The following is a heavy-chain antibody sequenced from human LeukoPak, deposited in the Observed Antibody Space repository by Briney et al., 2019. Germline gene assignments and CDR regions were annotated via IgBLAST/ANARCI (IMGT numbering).Heavy chain of an antibody. CDR1: GGSISNYY. CDR3: ARLGYDYVWGSYRPAEYLQH. V-gene: IGHV4-59*01. D-gene: IGHD3-16*02. Sequence: PSETLSLTCTVSGGSISNYYWNWIRQPPGKGLEWIGHIYHSGSTKYNPSLKSRVTISVDTSKKQFSLKLSSVTAADTAVYYCARLGYDYVWGSYRPAEYLQHWGQGTLVTVSS. J-gene: IGHJ1*01. CDR2: IYHSGST.